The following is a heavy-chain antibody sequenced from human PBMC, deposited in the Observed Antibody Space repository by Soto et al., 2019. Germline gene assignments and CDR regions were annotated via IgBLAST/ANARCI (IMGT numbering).Heavy chain of an antibody. CDR3: ASCSARSYEFDH. CDR2: IYHTGST. CDR1: VDSISSGYY. J-gene: IGHJ4*02. D-gene: IGHD2-15*01. Sequence: SETLSLTCAFSVDSISSGYYWAWIRQPPGGGLEWIGSIYHTGSTYYNPSLKSQVTMSVDTSNNRFSLKLSSVTAADTAMYYRASCSARSYEFDHWGQGTLVTLSS. V-gene: IGHV4-38-2*01.